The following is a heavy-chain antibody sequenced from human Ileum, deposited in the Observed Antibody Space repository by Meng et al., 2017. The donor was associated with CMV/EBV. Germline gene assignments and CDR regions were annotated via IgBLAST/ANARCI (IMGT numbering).Heavy chain of an antibody. CDR2: VYYSGTT. J-gene: IGHJ4*02. CDR1: GGSTTSSTYY. D-gene: IGHD3-3*01. CDR3: ARNVGFYSSQIAY. Sequence: QLQLQGLGPGLVKPSETLSLTCTASGGSTTSSTYYWGWIRQPPGKGLEWIGSVYYSGTTYYNPSLKSRVNMSIDTSKNRFSLKLSSATAADTAVYYCARNVGFYSSQIAYWGQGALVTVSS. V-gene: IGHV4-39*07.